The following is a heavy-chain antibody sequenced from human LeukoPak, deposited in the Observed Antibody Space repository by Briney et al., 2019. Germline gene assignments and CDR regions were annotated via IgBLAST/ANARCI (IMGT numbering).Heavy chain of an antibody. D-gene: IGHD4-17*01. CDR3: ARSGTVTTWNY. CDR2: IYYSGTT. CDR1: GGSISSGGYY. J-gene: IGHJ4*02. Sequence: SQTLSLTCTVSGGSISSGGYYWSWIRQNPGKGLEWIGCIYYSGTTYYHPSLTSRVAISVDTSKNQFSLKLSSVTAADTAVYYCARSGTVTTWNYWGQGTLVTVSS. V-gene: IGHV4-31*03.